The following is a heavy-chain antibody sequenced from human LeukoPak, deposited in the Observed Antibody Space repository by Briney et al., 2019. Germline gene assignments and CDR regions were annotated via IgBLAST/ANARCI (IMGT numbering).Heavy chain of an antibody. CDR1: GFTFSSYA. CDR2: ISYDGSNK. Sequence: GGSLRLYCAASGFTFSSYAMHWVRQAPGKGLEWVAVISYDGSNKYYADSVKGRFTISRDNSKNTLYLQMNSLRAEDTAVYYCARGWRLRYFDWLSTNYWGLGTLVTVSS. D-gene: IGHD3-9*01. J-gene: IGHJ4*02. V-gene: IGHV3-30*01. CDR3: ARGWRLRYFDWLSTNY.